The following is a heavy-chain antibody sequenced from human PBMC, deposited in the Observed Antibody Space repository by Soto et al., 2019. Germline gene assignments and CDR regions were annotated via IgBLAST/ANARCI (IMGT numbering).Heavy chain of an antibody. D-gene: IGHD6-13*01. Sequence: QLVETGVGLIQPGGSLRLSCAASGFTVSIDHMSWARQAPGKGREWISVMYYGGTTYYADSVQGLFTISRASSTNTRYLQMTDLRSDATAVYYSASEAAGFDLWGPVTMGTVS. J-gene: IGHJ3*01. CDR3: ASEAAGFDL. V-gene: IGHV3-53*02. CDR2: MYYGGTT. CDR1: GFTVSIDH.